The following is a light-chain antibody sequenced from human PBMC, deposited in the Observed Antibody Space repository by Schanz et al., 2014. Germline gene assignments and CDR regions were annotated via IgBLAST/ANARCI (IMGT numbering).Light chain of an antibody. CDR1: QSVSSNY. CDR3: LQYNSHWT. CDR2: GVS. J-gene: IGKJ1*01. Sequence: EIVLTQSPGTLSLSPGEGATLSCRASQSVSSNYLAWYQQKRGQAPRLLIYGVSSRATGIPDRFSGSGSGTDFTLTISRLEPEDFATYYCLQYNSHWTFGQGTKVEIK. V-gene: IGKV3-20*01.